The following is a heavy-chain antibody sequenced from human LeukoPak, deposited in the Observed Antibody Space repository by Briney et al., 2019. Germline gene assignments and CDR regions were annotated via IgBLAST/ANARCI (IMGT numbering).Heavy chain of an antibody. V-gene: IGHV5-51*01. CDR1: GYSFSTYW. J-gene: IGHJ3*02. CDR2: IYPVASDT. Sequence: GESLKISCKGSGYSFSTYWIGWVRQMPGKGLEWRGIIYPVASDTRYSPSFQGQVTISADKSISTAYLQWSSLKASDTAMYYCARPPSPTQYCGGDCFDAFDIWGQGTMVTVSS. CDR3: ARPPSPTQYCGGDCFDAFDI. D-gene: IGHD2-21*02.